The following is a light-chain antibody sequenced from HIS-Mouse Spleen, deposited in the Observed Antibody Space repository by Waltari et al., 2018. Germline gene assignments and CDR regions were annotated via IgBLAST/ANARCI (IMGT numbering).Light chain of an antibody. Sequence: QSVLTQPPSASGTPGQRVTISCSGSSSNIGSNTVNWYQHLPGTAPKLLIYSNNQRPSGVPDRFSGSKSGTSGSLAISGLQSEDEADYYCAAWDDSLNGVVFGGGTKLTVL. J-gene: IGLJ2*01. CDR1: SSNIGSNT. V-gene: IGLV1-44*01. CDR3: AAWDDSLNGVV. CDR2: SNN.